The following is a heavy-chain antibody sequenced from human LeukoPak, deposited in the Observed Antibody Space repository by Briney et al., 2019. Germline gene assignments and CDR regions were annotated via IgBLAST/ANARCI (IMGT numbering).Heavy chain of an antibody. V-gene: IGHV4-4*07. D-gene: IGHD3-22*01. Sequence: SETLSLTCTVSGGSISSYYWSWIRQPAGKGLEWIGRIYTSGSTNYNPSLKSRVTMSVDTSKNQFSLKLSSVTAADTAVYYCARTYYYDSSGYLNYWGQGTLVTVSS. CDR1: GGSISSYY. CDR3: ARTYYYDSSGYLNY. J-gene: IGHJ4*02. CDR2: IYTSGST.